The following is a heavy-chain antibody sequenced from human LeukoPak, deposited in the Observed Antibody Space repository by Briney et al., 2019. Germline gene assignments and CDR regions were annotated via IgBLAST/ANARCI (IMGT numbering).Heavy chain of an antibody. CDR1: GYTFSNYH. Sequence: ASVKVSCKTSGYTFSNYHMHWVRQAPGEGLEWMGIINPTGTGTSYAQKFQGRITMTRDTSISTAYMELSRLRSDDTAVYYCARDVTRRDYYDSSGYYQYFDYWGQGTLVTVSS. D-gene: IGHD3-22*01. V-gene: IGHV1-46*01. CDR3: ARDVTRRDYYDSSGYYQYFDY. CDR2: INPTGTGT. J-gene: IGHJ4*02.